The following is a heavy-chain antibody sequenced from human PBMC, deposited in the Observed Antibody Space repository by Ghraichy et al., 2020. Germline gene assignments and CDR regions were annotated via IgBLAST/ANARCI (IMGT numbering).Heavy chain of an antibody. CDR3: AIMGDIVVVPAAIRLDY. D-gene: IGHD2-2*01. J-gene: IGHJ4*02. V-gene: IGHV3-23*01. CDR2: ISGSGGST. Sequence: GGSLRLSCAASGFTFSSYAMSWVRQAPGKGLEWVSAISGSGGSTYYADSVKGRFTISRDNSKNTLYLQMNSLRAEDTAVYYCAIMGDIVVVPAAIRLDYWGQGTLVTVSS. CDR1: GFTFSSYA.